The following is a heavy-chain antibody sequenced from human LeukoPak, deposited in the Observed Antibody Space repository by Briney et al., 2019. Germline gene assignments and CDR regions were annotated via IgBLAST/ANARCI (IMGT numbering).Heavy chain of an antibody. J-gene: IGHJ4*02. D-gene: IGHD4-23*01. CDR2: ISYDGSNK. CDR3: AKDLDTVVTQIDY. Sequence: QPGRSLRLSCAASGFTFSSYAMHWVRQAPGKGLEWVAVISYDGSNKYYADSVKSRFTISRDNSKNTLYLQMNSLRAEDTAVYYCAKDLDTVVTQIDYWGQGTLVTVSS. CDR1: GFTFSSYA. V-gene: IGHV3-30-3*01.